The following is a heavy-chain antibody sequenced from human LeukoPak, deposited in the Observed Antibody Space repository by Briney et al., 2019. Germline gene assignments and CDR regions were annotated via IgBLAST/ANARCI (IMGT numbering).Heavy chain of an antibody. J-gene: IGHJ6*02. Sequence: ASARVSCKASGYTFTNYGIHWVRQAPGQRLEWMGWINAGNGNTKYSQKSQGRVTITRDTSASTAYMELSSLRSEDTAVYYCAKDREQVRGIFYYHYYGMDVWGQGTTVTVSS. D-gene: IGHD3-10*01. V-gene: IGHV1-3*01. CDR2: INAGNGNT. CDR3: AKDREQVRGIFYYHYYGMDV. CDR1: GYTFTNYG.